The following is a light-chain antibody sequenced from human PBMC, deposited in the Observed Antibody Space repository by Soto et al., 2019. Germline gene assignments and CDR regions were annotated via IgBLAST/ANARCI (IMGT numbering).Light chain of an antibody. CDR1: QSVSSKY. Sequence: EIVLTQSPGTLSLSPGERATLSCRASQSVSSKYLAWYQQKPGQAPRVLIYGTSIRASGVPERFSGGGSGTDFTLTITRLEPEDFAVYYCQQYDNSFSFGGGTKVEIK. V-gene: IGKV3-20*01. CDR2: GTS. CDR3: QQYDNSFS. J-gene: IGKJ4*01.